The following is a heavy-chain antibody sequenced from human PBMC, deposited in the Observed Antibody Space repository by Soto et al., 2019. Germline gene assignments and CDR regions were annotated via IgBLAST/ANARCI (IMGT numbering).Heavy chain of an antibody. J-gene: IGHJ3*02. CDR2: ISYHGSDQ. CDR3: AKEVRDYYDSRGVDAFGI. CDR1: GFTFSSYG. D-gene: IGHD3-22*01. Sequence: QVQLVESGGGVVQPGRSLRLSCAASGFTFSSYGMHWVRQAPGKGLEWVAVISYHGSDQYYADSVKGRYSISRDNSKNTRHLQMSSQRAEDTAVCYCAKEVRDYYDSRGVDAFGIWGQGRVVTVSS. V-gene: IGHV3-30*18.